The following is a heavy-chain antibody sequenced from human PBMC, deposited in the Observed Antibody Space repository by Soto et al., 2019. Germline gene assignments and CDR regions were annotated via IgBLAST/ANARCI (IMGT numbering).Heavy chain of an antibody. D-gene: IGHD2-15*01. J-gene: IGHJ4*02. CDR1: GFTFSNYW. Sequence: EVQLVESGGGLVQPGESLRLSCAASGFTFSNYWMHWVRQAPGKGLVWVSRIDSDGSRITYADFVKGRFTISRDNAKNTVYLHMNSLTAEDTAVYYCVRTSLVVAVATRGDFWGQGTLGTVSS. CDR2: IDSDGSRI. V-gene: IGHV3-74*01. CDR3: VRTSLVVAVATRGDF.